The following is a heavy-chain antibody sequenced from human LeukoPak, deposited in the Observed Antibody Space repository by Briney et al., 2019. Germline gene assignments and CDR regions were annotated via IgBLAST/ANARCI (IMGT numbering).Heavy chain of an antibody. CDR1: GGSVSSGSYY. V-gene: IGHV4-61*01. J-gene: IGHJ4*02. D-gene: IGHD5-24*01. CDR3: ARVGRPPARHGYNYFVLDY. CDR2: IYYSGST. Sequence: PSETLSLTCTVSGGSVSSGSYYWSWIRQPPGKGLEWIGYIYYSGSTNYNPSLKSRVTISVDTSKNQFSLKLSSVTAADTAVYYCARVGRPPARHGYNYFVLDYWGQGTLVTVSS.